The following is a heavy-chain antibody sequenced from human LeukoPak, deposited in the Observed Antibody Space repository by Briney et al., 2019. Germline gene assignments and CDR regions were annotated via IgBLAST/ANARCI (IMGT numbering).Heavy chain of an antibody. CDR2: ITSSSSYI. Sequence: PGGSLRLSCAASGFTFSSYSMNWVRQAPGKGLEWVSSITSSSSYIYYADSVKGRFTISRDNARNSLSLQMNSLRAEDTAVYYCAKDRGGDYWGQGTLVTVSS. CDR3: AKDRGGDY. J-gene: IGHJ4*02. D-gene: IGHD3-10*01. V-gene: IGHV3-21*01. CDR1: GFTFSSYS.